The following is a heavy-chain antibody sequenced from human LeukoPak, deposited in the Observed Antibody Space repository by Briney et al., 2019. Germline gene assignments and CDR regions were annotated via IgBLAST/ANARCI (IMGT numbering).Heavy chain of an antibody. CDR1: GYRFTSYW. CDR2: IYPDDSDT. Sequence: GESLKISCKGSGYRFTSYWIGWVRQMPGKGLEWMGIIYPDDSDTKYSPSFQGQVTISADKSISTAYLQWSSLKVSDTAMYYCARPHYYDSSGPPDYWGQGTLVTVSS. CDR3: ARPHYYDSSGPPDY. D-gene: IGHD3-22*01. V-gene: IGHV5-51*01. J-gene: IGHJ4*02.